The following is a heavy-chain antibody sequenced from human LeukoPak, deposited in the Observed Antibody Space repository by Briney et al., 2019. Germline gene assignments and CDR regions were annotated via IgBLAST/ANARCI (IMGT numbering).Heavy chain of an antibody. V-gene: IGHV4-4*07. D-gene: IGHD1-1*01. Sequence: SETLYLTCTVSGGSISNYYRSWIRQPAGRGLEWIGRIYSSGSTNYNPSLKSRVTMSVDTSKNQFSLKLSSVTAADTAVYHCARDDTGRVGWFDPWGQGTLVTVSS. CDR3: ARDDTGRVGWFDP. CDR2: IYSSGST. J-gene: IGHJ5*02. CDR1: GGSISNYY.